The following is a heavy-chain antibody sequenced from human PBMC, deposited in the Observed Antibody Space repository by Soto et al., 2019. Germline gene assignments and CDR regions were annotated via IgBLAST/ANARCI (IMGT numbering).Heavy chain of an antibody. D-gene: IGHD1-26*01. Sequence: QVQLVQSGAEVKKPGSSVKVSCKASGGTFSSYAISWVRQAPGQGLEWMGGIIPIFGTANYAQEFQGRVTITADESTSTAYMELSSLRSEDTAVYYCARANVRGVIVGATAFDYWGQGTLVTVSS. CDR3: ARANVRGVIVGATAFDY. CDR2: IIPIFGTA. V-gene: IGHV1-69*01. J-gene: IGHJ4*02. CDR1: GGTFSSYA.